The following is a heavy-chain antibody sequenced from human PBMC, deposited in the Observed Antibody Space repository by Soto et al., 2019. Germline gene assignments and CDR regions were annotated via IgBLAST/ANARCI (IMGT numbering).Heavy chain of an antibody. CDR1: GDSISSYY. CDR3: ALRSMAVVPEY. Sequence: QVQLQESGPGLVKPSETLSLTCAVSGDSISSYYCMWIRQPPGKGLESIGYLYYGRSANYNPSLKSRVTLSVDTSTNQFSLTLISMAAADTDVYYCALRSMAVVPEYWGQGTLVTVSS. J-gene: IGHJ4*02. CDR2: LYYGRSA. D-gene: IGHD3-22*01. V-gene: IGHV4-59*01.